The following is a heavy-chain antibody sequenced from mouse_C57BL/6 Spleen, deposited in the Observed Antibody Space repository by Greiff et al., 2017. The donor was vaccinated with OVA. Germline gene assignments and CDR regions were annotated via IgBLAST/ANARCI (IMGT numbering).Heavy chain of an antibody. D-gene: IGHD2-3*01. CDR1: GYTFTDYY. CDR3: ARTREEGYYSFDY. V-gene: IGHV1-77*01. J-gene: IGHJ2*01. CDR2: IGPGSGST. Sequence: VQLQQSGAELVKPGASVKISCKASGYTFTDYYINWVKQRPGQGLEWIGKIGPGSGSTYYNEKFKGKATLTADKSSSTAYMHLRSLTSEDSAVYFCARTREEGYYSFDYWGQGTTLTVSS.